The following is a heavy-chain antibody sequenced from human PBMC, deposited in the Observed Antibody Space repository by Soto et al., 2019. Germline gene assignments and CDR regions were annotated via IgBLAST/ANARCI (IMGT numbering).Heavy chain of an antibody. Sequence: EVQLLESGGGFVQPGGSLRVSCAASGFTFSNYAMSWVRQAPGKGLEWVSSISQSGGSTHYTDSVKRRFSIFRDNSKNTLHLHFNSLRAEDRAVYYGAKETGTTPSYFDNLGQGTLVTVSS. D-gene: IGHD1-7*01. CDR1: GFTFSNYA. V-gene: IGHV3-23*01. CDR2: ISQSGGST. J-gene: IGHJ4*02. CDR3: AKETGTTPSYFDN.